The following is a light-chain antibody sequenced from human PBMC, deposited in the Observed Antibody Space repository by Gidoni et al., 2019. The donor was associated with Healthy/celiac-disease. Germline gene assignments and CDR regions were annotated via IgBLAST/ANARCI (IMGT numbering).Light chain of an antibody. Sequence: EIVMTQSPATLSVSPGVRATLSCRARQSVSGNLAWYQQKPGQAPRLLISGASTRATGIPARFSGSGSGTEFTLTISSLQSEDFAVYYCQQYNNWPPPLTFGGGTKVEIK. V-gene: IGKV3-15*01. CDR3: QQYNNWPPPLT. CDR2: GAS. J-gene: IGKJ4*01. CDR1: QSVSGN.